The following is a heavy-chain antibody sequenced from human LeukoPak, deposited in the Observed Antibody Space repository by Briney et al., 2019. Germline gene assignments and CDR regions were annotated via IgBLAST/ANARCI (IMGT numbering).Heavy chain of an antibody. CDR2: ISWNSGSI. V-gene: IGHV3-9*01. J-gene: IGHJ4*02. CDR1: GFTFDDYA. Sequence: GRSLRLSCAASGFTFDDYAMHWVRQAPGKGLEWVSGISWNSGSIGYADSVKGRFTISRDNAKNSLYLQMNSLRAEDTALYYCAKDKTTVVTFPDYWGQGTLVTVSS. CDR3: AKDKTTVVTFPDY. D-gene: IGHD4-17*01.